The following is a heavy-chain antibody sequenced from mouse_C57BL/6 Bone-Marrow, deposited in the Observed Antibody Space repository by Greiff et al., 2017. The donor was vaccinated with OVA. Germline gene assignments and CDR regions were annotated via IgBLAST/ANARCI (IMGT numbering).Heavy chain of an antibody. CDR3: AALRREDWFAY. CDR2: IDPSDSYT. CDR1: GYTFTSYW. D-gene: IGHD1-2*01. J-gene: IGHJ3*01. Sequence: QVQLQQPGAELVKPGASVKLSCKASGYTFTSYWMQWVKQRPGQGLEWIGEIDPSDSYTNYNQKFKGKATLTVDTSSSTAYMQLSSLTSEDSAVYYCAALRREDWFAYWGQGTLVTVSA. V-gene: IGHV1-50*01.